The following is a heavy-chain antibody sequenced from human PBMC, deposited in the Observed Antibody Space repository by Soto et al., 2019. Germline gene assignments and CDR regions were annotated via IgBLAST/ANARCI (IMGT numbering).Heavy chain of an antibody. Sequence: QVQLAQSGAEVKKPGASVKVSCKASGYTFTSYDINWVRQATGQGLEWMGWMNPNSGNTGYAQKFQGRVTMTRNTSISTAYMELSSLRSEDTAVYYCARQSYDFWSGYSIDAFDIWGQGTMVTVSS. CDR3: ARQSYDFWSGYSIDAFDI. CDR2: MNPNSGNT. J-gene: IGHJ3*02. V-gene: IGHV1-8*01. CDR1: GYTFTSYD. D-gene: IGHD3-3*01.